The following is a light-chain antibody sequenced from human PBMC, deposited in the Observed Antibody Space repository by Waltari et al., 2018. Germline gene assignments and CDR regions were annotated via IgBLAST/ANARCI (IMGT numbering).Light chain of an antibody. CDR3: QHYVRLPAT. Sequence: SCRASQSVSRSLALYQQKPGQAPKLLIYGASTRATGIPDWFTGSVSGTDFSLTISSLEPEDFAIYFCQHYVRLPATFGQGTKVEIK. J-gene: IGKJ1*01. V-gene: IGKV3-20*01. CDR2: GAS. CDR1: QSVSRS.